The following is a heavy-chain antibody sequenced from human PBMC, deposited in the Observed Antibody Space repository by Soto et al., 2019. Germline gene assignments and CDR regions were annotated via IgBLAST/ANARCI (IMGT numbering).Heavy chain of an antibody. D-gene: IGHD3-16*01. J-gene: IGHJ2*01. CDR3: ARDGWGSNWYFDL. Sequence: GGSLRLSCGAPGVTFKDYGMHWVRQAPGKGLEWVAVISYDGKQTYYADSVKGRFTISKDKSKRTLFLQMNSLRVDDTAVDYCARDGWGSNWYFDLWGRGTLVTAPQ. V-gene: IGHV3-30*03. CDR1: GVTFKDYG. CDR2: ISYDGKQT.